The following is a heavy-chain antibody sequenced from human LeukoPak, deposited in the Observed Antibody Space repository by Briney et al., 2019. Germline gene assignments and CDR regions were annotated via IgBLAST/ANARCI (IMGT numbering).Heavy chain of an antibody. V-gene: IGHV3-9*01. CDR1: GFTFDDYA. CDR2: ISWNSGSI. Sequence: GGSLRLSCAASGFTFDDYAMHWVRRAPGKGLEWVSGISWNSGSIAYADSVKGRFTISRDNAKNSLYLQMNSLRAEDTAVYYCARGGRTYYFDYWGQGTLVTVSS. D-gene: IGHD1/OR15-1a*01. J-gene: IGHJ4*02. CDR3: ARGGRTYYFDY.